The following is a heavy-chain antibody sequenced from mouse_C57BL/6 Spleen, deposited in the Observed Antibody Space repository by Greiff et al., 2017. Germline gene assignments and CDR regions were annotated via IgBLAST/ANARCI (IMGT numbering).Heavy chain of an antibody. D-gene: IGHD2-5*01. J-gene: IGHJ3*01. V-gene: IGHV2-2*01. CDR2: IWSGGST. Sequence: QVQLKESGPGLVQPSQSLSITCTVSGFSLTSYGVHWVRQSPGKGLEWLGVIWSGGSTDYNAAFISRLSISKDNSKSQVFFKMNSLQADDTAIYYCARNWGSNYAWFAYWGQGTLVTVSA. CDR3: ARNWGSNYAWFAY. CDR1: GFSLTSYG.